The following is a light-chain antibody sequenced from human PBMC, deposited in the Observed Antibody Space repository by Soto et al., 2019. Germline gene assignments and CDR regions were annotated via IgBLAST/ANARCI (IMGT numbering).Light chain of an antibody. V-gene: IGLV2-8*01. CDR1: SSDVGAYDY. CDR3: SSFAGSNNFPYV. CDR2: EIN. Sequence: SGMTEHLSGCGSPGQSVTISCTGTSSDVGAYDYVSWYQQHPGKAPKLMIYEINKRPSGVPDRFSGSKSGNTASLTVSGLQAEDEADYYCSSFAGSNNFPYVFGTGTKVTV. J-gene: IGLJ1*01.